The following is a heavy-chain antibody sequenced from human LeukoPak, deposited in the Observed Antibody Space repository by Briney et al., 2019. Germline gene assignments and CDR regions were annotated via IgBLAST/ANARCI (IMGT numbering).Heavy chain of an antibody. J-gene: IGHJ3*02. CDR3: ARELAFDI. V-gene: IGHV3-30*04. Sequence: GGSLRLSCAASGFTFSSYAMHWVRQAPGKGLEWVAVISYDGSNKYYADSVKGRFTISRDNAKNSLYPQMNSLRAEDTAVYYCARELAFDIWGQGTMVTVSS. CDR1: GFTFSSYA. CDR2: ISYDGSNK.